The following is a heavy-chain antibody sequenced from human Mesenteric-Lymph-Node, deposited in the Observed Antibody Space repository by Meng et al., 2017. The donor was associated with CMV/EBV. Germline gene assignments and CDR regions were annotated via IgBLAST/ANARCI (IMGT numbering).Heavy chain of an antibody. CDR2: INHSGST. CDR3: ARGSSYDILTGYFDY. V-gene: IGHV4-34*01. Sequence: QVRLHQVGAGRLKPSETLSVTCGGYGGSFSGYYWNWIRQSPEKGLEWIGEINHSGSTTYNPSFTSRIIISVDTSTNQISLNMSSVTAADTAVYYCARGSSYDILTGYFDYWGQGALVTVSS. CDR1: GGSFSGYY. J-gene: IGHJ4*02. D-gene: IGHD3-9*01.